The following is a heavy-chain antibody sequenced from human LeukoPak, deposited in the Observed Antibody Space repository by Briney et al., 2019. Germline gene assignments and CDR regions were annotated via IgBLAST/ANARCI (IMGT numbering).Heavy chain of an antibody. Sequence: SETLSLTCTVSDGSISSYSWTWIRQPPGKGTEWIGYIDYSGSTNYNPSLKSRVTISVDTSKNQFSLKLTSMTAADTAVYYCARGRRTSGYANLTNWGQGTLVTVSS. V-gene: IGHV4-59*01. CDR2: IDYSGST. CDR1: DGSISSYS. D-gene: IGHD3-22*01. CDR3: ARGRRTSGYANLTN. J-gene: IGHJ4*02.